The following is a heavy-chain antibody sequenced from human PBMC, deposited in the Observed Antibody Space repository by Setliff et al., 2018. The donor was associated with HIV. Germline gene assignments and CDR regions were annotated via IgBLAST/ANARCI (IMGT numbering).Heavy chain of an antibody. CDR2: INSDGSST. D-gene: IGHD6-13*01. CDR3: ARGVYSSSWLDY. J-gene: IGHJ4*02. CDR1: GFTFSSYW. V-gene: IGHV3-74*01. Sequence: GESLKISSAASGFTFSSYWMHWVRQAPGKGLVWASRINSDGSSTSYADSVKGRFTISRDNAKNTLYLQMNSLRAEDTAVYYCARGVYSSSWLDYWGQGTLVTVSS.